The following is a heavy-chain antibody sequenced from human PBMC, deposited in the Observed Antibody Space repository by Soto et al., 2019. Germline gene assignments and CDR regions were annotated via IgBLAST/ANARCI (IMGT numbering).Heavy chain of an antibody. CDR2: IYPGDSDT. Sequence: LGESLKLSCKASGYSFTTYWIGWVRQMPGKGLEWMGIIYPGDSDTRYGPSFQGQVTISADKSISTAYLQWSSLKASDTAMYYCARHKKISDCQNYFDYWGQGSQVTVSS. CDR3: ARHKKISDCQNYFDY. J-gene: IGHJ4*02. D-gene: IGHD2-15*01. V-gene: IGHV5-51*01. CDR1: GYSFTTYW.